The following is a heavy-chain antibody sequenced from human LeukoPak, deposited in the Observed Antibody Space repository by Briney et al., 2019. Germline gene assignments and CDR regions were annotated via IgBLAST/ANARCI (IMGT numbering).Heavy chain of an antibody. Sequence: GGSLRLSCEASGFTFSSYAMSWVRQAPGKGLAWVSVISSSADSTYYADSVKGRFTISRDNSKNTLYLQMNNLRAEDTAVYYCAKPLEKYTYGGNFDYWGQGTLVTASS. V-gene: IGHV3-23*01. D-gene: IGHD4-23*01. J-gene: IGHJ4*02. CDR1: GFTFSSYA. CDR3: AKPLEKYTYGGNFDY. CDR2: ISSSADST.